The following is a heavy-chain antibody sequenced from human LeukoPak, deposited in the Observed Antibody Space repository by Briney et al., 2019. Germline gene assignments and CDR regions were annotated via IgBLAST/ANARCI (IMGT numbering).Heavy chain of an antibody. CDR2: IYYSGST. V-gene: IGHV4-61*01. D-gene: IGHD3-3*01. J-gene: IGHJ4*02. Sequence: SETLSLTCTVSGGSVSSGSYYWSWIRQPPGKGLEWIGYIYYSGSTNYNPSLKSRVTISVDTSKNQFSLKLSSVTAADTAVYYCARDFGYYRFGYWGQGTLVTVSS. CDR1: GGSVSSGSYY. CDR3: ARDFGYYRFGY.